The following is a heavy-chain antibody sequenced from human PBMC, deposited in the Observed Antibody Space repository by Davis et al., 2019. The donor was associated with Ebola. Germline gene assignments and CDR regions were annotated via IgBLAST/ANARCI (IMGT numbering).Heavy chain of an antibody. CDR3: ARERSNRAARRGVNWFDP. D-gene: IGHD6-6*01. J-gene: IGHJ5*02. CDR2: IHHSGST. V-gene: IGHV4-38-2*02. CDR1: GYSISSGYY. Sequence: PGGSLRLSCTVSGYSISSGYYWCWIRPPPGKRLEWLGSIHHSGSTNYNPSLNSRVTISVDTSKNQFSLKLSCVNAADTAVYYCARERSNRAARRGVNWFDPWGQGTLVTVSS.